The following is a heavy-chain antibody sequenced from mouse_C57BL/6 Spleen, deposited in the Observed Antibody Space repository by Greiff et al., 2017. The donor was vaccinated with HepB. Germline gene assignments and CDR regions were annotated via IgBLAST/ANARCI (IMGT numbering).Heavy chain of an antibody. Sequence: EVQRVESGGGLVKPGGSLKLSCAASGFTFSSYAMSWVRQTPEKRLEWVATISDGGSYTYYPDNVKGRFTISRDNAKNNLYLQMSHLKSEDTAMYYCARAGFYYGYFYYFDYWGQGTTLTVSS. CDR2: ISDGGSYT. V-gene: IGHV5-4*01. CDR1: GFTFSSYA. CDR3: ARAGFYYGYFYYFDY. J-gene: IGHJ2*01. D-gene: IGHD2-2*01.